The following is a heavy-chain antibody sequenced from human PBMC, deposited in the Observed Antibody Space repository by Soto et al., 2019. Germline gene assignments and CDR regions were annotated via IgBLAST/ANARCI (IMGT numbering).Heavy chain of an antibody. CDR3: ARGSPPSKYGLDV. CDR2: IFYSGST. CDR1: GGSISYYY. D-gene: IGHD6-13*01. V-gene: IGHV4-59*01. Sequence: SETLSLTCTVSGGSISYYYWNWIRQSPGKGLEWIGYIFYSGSTHYNPSLKSRVTISIDTSRNQFSLRLTSVTAADTAVYFCARGSPPSKYGLDVWGQGTTVTVSS. J-gene: IGHJ6*02.